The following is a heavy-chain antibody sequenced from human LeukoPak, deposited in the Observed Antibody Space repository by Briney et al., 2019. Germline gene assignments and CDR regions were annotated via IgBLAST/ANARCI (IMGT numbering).Heavy chain of an antibody. J-gene: IGHJ6*02. D-gene: IGHD6-25*01. CDR1: GYTFTSYY. CDR3: ARGGNTSDLYYGMDV. V-gene: IGHV1-46*01. Sequence: ALVKVSCSASGYTFTSYYMHWVRQAPGQGLEWMGIINLSGGSTSYAQKFQGRVTITADESTSTAYMELSSLRSEDTAIYYCARGGNTSDLYYGMDVWGQGTTVTVSS. CDR2: INLSGGST.